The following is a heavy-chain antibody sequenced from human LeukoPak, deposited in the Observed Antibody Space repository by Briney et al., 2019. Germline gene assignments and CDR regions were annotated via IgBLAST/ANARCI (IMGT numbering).Heavy chain of an antibody. J-gene: IGHJ4*02. V-gene: IGHV3-23*01. CDR3: AKVGLRLGGDY. Sequence: GGSLRLSCAASGFAFSSYAMNWVRQAPGKGLEWVSAISGSGGNTYFADSVKGRFTISRDNSKNTLHLQMNSLRAEDTAVYYCAKVGLRLGGDYWGQGTLVTVSS. D-gene: IGHD4-17*01. CDR2: ISGSGGNT. CDR1: GFAFSSYA.